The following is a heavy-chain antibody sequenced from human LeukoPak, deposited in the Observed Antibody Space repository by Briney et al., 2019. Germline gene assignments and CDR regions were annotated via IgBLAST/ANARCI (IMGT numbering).Heavy chain of an antibody. D-gene: IGHD1-1*01. CDR3: ARGPIKVQLERRDYYGMDV. CDR1: GDSISSYY. V-gene: IGHV4-59*01. J-gene: IGHJ6*02. CDR2: IYYSGIT. Sequence: PSETLSLTCSVSGDSISSYYWSWIRQPPGKGLEWIGYIYYSGITNYNPSLKSRVTLSVDTSKNQFSLKLSSVTAADTAVYYCARGPIKVQLERRDYYGMDVWGQGTTVTVSS.